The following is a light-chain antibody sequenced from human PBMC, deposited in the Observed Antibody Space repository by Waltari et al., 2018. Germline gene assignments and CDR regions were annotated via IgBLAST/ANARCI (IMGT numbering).Light chain of an antibody. J-gene: IGKJ2*01. CDR2: GAS. Sequence: EIVLTQSPGTLSFSPGERATLSCRASQSVRSSYFAWYQQKPGQAPRLLIYGASSRATGIPDRFSGSGSGIDFTLTISRLEPEDSAVYYCQQYGSSPYTFGQGTKVEIK. CDR1: QSVRSSY. CDR3: QQYGSSPYT. V-gene: IGKV3-20*01.